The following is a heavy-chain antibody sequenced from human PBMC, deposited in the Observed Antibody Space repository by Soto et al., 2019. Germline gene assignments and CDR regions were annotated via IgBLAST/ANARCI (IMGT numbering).Heavy chain of an antibody. CDR1: GSSVSSGSYY. Sequence: PSNTLSLTGTVSGSSVSSGSYYWSWIRQPPGKGLEWIGYIYYSGSTNYNPSLKSRVTISVDTSKNQFSLKLSSVTAADTAVYYCARRRAAAAVYWLDPWGQGTTVTVYS. D-gene: IGHD6-25*01. CDR3: ARRRAAAAVYWLDP. V-gene: IGHV4-61*01. J-gene: IGHJ5*02. CDR2: IYYSGST.